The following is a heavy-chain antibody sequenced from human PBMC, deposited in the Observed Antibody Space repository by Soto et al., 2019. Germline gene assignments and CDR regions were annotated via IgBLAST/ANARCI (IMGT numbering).Heavy chain of an antibody. D-gene: IGHD5-18*01. CDR2: ISGSGGST. V-gene: IGHV3-23*01. CDR3: AKDRIQLWKQKRYYFDY. J-gene: IGHJ4*02. Sequence: GGSLRLSCAASGFTFSSYAMSWVRQAPGKGLEWVSAISGSGGSTYYADSVKGRFTISRDNSKNTLYLQMNSLRAEDTAVYYCAKDRIQLWKQKRYYFDYWGQGTQVTVSS. CDR1: GFTFSSYA.